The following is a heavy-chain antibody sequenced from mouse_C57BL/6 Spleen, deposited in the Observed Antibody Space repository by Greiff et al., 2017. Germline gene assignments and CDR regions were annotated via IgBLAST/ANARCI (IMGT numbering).Heavy chain of an antibody. J-gene: IGHJ2*01. Sequence: QVQLQQPGAELVKPGASVKMSCKASGYTFTSYWITWVKQRPGQGLEWIGDIYPGSGSTNYNEKFKSKATLTVDTSSSTAYMQLSSLTSEDSAVYYCARKGAYDGYYNFDYWGQGTTLTVSS. V-gene: IGHV1-55*01. CDR2: IYPGSGST. D-gene: IGHD2-3*01. CDR3: ARKGAYDGYYNFDY. CDR1: GYTFTSYW.